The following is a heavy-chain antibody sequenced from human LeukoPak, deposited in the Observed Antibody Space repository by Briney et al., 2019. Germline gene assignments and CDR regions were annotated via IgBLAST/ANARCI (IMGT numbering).Heavy chain of an antibody. V-gene: IGHV3-66*01. D-gene: IGHD2/OR15-2a*01. J-gene: IGHJ4*02. CDR2: INSDGTT. CDR3: TRDSTTWARSGY. CDR1: GVTGSSNY. Sequence: GGSLRLSCAVSGVTGSSNYMGLVRQAPGKGLESISVINSDGTTYYPDSVKGRFTASRDPSKNTLSLQMSSLRVEDTAIYYCTRDSTTWARSGYWGQGALVTVSS.